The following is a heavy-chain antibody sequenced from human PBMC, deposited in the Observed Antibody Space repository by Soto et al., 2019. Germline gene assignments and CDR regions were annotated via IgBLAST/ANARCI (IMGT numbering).Heavy chain of an antibody. D-gene: IGHD5-18*01. Sequence: SETLSLTCAVSGGSISSGGYSWSWIRQPPGKGLEWIGYIYHSGSTYYNPSLKSRVTISVDRSKNQFSLKLSSVTAADTAVYYCARVSRGYSYGDYYYYGMDVWGQGTTVTVSS. CDR1: GGSISSGGYS. CDR2: IYHSGST. J-gene: IGHJ6*02. CDR3: ARVSRGYSYGDYYYYGMDV. V-gene: IGHV4-30-2*01.